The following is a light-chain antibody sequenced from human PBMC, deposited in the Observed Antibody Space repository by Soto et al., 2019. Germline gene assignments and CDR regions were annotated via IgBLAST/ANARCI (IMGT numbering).Light chain of an antibody. CDR3: SSYTSSSTRV. CDR1: SSDVGAYDY. Sequence: VLTQPASVSGSPGQSITISCTGTSSDVGAYDYVSWYQQHPDKAPKLMIYEVSNRPSGVSNRFSGSKSVNTATLTISGLQAEDEADYYCSSYTSSSTRVFGTGTKVTVL. J-gene: IGLJ1*01. V-gene: IGLV2-14*03. CDR2: EVS.